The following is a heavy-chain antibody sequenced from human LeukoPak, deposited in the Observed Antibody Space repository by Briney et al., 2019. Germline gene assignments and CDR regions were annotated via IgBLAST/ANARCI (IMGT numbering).Heavy chain of an antibody. Sequence: PGGSLRLSCAASGFTFSSYEMNWVRQAPGKGLEWVSYISSSGSTIYYADSVKGRFTISRDNAKNSLCLQMNSLRAEDTAVYYCARTFHQTYYDILTGSSRDDYWGQGTLVTVSS. V-gene: IGHV3-48*03. CDR1: GFTFSSYE. J-gene: IGHJ4*02. CDR3: ARTFHQTYYDILTGSSRDDY. CDR2: ISSSGSTI. D-gene: IGHD3-9*01.